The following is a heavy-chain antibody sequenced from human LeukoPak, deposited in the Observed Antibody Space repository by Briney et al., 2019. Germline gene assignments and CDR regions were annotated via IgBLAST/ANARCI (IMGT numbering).Heavy chain of an antibody. CDR3: ARDRAVGEAFDI. Sequence: GGCLRLSCAGPGFTFSDYWMHWVRQTPGKGLVWVSRITSDGSSTSYADSVKGRFTISRDNTKNTLYLQMNSLRDEDTAVYYCARDRAVGEAFDIWGQGTMVTVSS. CDR2: ITSDGSST. D-gene: IGHD3-16*01. V-gene: IGHV3-74*01. J-gene: IGHJ3*02. CDR1: GFTFSDYW.